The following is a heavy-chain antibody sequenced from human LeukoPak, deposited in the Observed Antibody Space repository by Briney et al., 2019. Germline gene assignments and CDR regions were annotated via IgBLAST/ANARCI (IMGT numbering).Heavy chain of an antibody. D-gene: IGHD6-19*01. CDR3: ARDKRYSWFYSSGWHDDAFDI. J-gene: IGHJ3*02. V-gene: IGHV4-39*07. CDR2: IYYSGST. CDR1: GGSISSSSYY. Sequence: KPSETLSLTCTVSGGSISSSSYYWGWIRQPPGKGLEWIGSIYYSGSTYYNPSLKSRVTISVDTSKNQFSLKLSSVAAADTAVYYCARDKRYSWFYSSGWHDDAFDIWGQGTMVTVSS.